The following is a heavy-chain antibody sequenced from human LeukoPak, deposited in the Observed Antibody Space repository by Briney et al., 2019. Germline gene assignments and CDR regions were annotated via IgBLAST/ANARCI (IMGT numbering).Heavy chain of an antibody. CDR2: IHYTGIT. D-gene: IGHD1-26*01. CDR1: GGSMNNYY. CDR3: ARILEGSGAAFDI. Sequence: SETLSLTCIVSGGSMNNYYWSWIRQPQGKGLEWIAYIHYTGITNYNPFLKSRVTISLDTSKNQFSLKLNSVTAADTAFYYCARILEGSGAAFDIWGQGTMVTVSS. V-gene: IGHV4-59*01. J-gene: IGHJ3*02.